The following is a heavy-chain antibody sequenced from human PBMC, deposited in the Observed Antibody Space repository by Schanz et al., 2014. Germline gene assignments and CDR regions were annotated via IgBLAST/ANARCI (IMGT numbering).Heavy chain of an antibody. Sequence: EVQLVESGGGLVKPGGSLRLSCAASGFTFTNYAMSWVRQAPGKGLEWVSLISDSGDTAYYADSVKGRFTISRDNAKNTLYLQMNSLRAEDTAVYYCAKGRFGELSAFDIWGQGTMVTVSS. CDR1: GFTFTNYA. J-gene: IGHJ3*02. D-gene: IGHD3-10*01. CDR3: AKGRFGELSAFDI. V-gene: IGHV3-23*04. CDR2: ISDSGDTA.